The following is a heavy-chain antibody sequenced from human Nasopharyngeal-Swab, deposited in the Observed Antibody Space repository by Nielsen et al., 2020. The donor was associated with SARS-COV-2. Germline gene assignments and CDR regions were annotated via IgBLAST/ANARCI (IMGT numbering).Heavy chain of an antibody. CDR2: INTSTGNP. CDR3: ATPLGYSSSWYWVFDY. V-gene: IGHV7-4-1*02. CDR1: GYTFTSYA. J-gene: IGHJ4*02. Sequence: ASVKVSCKASGYTFTSYAMNWVRQAPGQGLEWMGWINTSTGNPTYAQGFTGRFVFSLDTSVSTAYLQISSLKAEDTAVYYCATPLGYSSSWYWVFDYWGQGTLVTVSS. D-gene: IGHD6-13*01.